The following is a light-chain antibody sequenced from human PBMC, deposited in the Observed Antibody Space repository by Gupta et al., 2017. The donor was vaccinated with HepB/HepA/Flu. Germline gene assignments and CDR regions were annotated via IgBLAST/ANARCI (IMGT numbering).Light chain of an antibody. V-gene: IGKV4-1*01. J-gene: IGKJ3*01. CDR1: QSGLYSSTNKNY. CDR3: QQDGSSPIT. Sequence: ILMPNSPKSLAVSLGERSAINCKSRQSGLYSSTNKNYLAWYQQRPGQPPKLLIYWASTRDSGIPDRFSGSGSGTDFTLTISRLEAEDVAVYYCQQDGSSPITFGPGTKVDIK. CDR2: WAS.